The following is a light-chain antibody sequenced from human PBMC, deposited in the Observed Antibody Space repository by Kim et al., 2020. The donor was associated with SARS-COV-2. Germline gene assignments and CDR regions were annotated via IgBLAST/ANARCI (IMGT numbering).Light chain of an antibody. Sequence: VSPGQTASIICSGDNLGDKYTSWYQHKPGQSPVLVIYQDTKRPSGIPERFSGSNSGNTATLTISGTQAMDEADYYCQAWDSNTFYVFGTGTKVTVL. CDR2: QDT. J-gene: IGLJ1*01. CDR3: QAWDSNTFYV. CDR1: NLGDKY. V-gene: IGLV3-1*01.